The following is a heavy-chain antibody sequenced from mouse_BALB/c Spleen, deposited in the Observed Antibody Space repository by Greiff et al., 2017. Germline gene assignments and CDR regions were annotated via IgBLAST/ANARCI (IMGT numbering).Heavy chain of an antibody. CDR1: GYTFTSYW. Sequence: QVQLQESGAELMKPGASVKISCKATGYTFTSYWIQWVKQRPGHGLEWIGDILPGSGSTNYNEKFKGKATFTADTSSNTAYMQLSSLTSEDSAVYYCARGGPDYDYDFAYWGQGTLVTVSA. J-gene: IGHJ3*01. D-gene: IGHD2-4*01. CDR2: ILPGSGST. V-gene: IGHV1-9*01. CDR3: ARGGPDYDYDFAY.